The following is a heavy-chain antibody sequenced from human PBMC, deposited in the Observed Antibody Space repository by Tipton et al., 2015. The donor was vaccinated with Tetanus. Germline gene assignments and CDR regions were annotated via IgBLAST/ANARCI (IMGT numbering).Heavy chain of an antibody. V-gene: IGHV3-11*01. D-gene: IGHD3-3*01. CDR1: GFTFSDYY. Sequence: SLRLSCAASGFTFSDYYMSWIRQAPGKGLEWVSYISSSGSTIYYADSVKGRFTISRDNAKNSLYLQMNSLRAEDTAVYYCARDLGPNDFWARVWHYYYGMDVWGQGTTVPVSS. CDR2: ISSSGSTI. CDR3: ARDLGPNDFWARVWHYYYGMDV. J-gene: IGHJ6*02.